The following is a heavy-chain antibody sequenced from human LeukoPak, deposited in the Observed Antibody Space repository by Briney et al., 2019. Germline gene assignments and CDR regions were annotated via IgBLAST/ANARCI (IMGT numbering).Heavy chain of an antibody. J-gene: IGHJ5*02. CDR3: ARGVVVVVAATYNWFDP. V-gene: IGHV3-48*01. Sequence: PGGSLRLSCAASGFTFSSYSMNWVRQAPGKGLEWVSYISSSSSTIYYADSVKGRFTISRDNAKNSLYLQMNSLRAEDTAVYYCARGVVVVVAATYNWFDPWGQGTLVTVSP. D-gene: IGHD2-15*01. CDR2: ISSSSSTI. CDR1: GFTFSSYS.